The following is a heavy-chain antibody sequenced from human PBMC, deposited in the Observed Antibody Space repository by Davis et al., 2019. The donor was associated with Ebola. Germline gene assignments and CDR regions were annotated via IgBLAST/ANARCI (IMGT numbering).Heavy chain of an antibody. CDR3: ARDGEGYYDSTSF. Sequence: SETLSLTCTVSGGSISSGGYYWSWIRQHPGKGLEWIGYIYYSGSTYYNPSLKSRVTIAVDTSKNQFSLKLSSVTAADTAVYYCARDGEGYYDSTSFWGQGTLVTVSS. D-gene: IGHD3-22*01. J-gene: IGHJ4*02. CDR1: GGSISSGGYY. CDR2: IYYSGST. V-gene: IGHV4-31*03.